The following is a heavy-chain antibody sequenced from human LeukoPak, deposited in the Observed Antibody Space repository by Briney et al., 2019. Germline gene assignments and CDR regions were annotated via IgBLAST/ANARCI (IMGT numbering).Heavy chain of an antibody. CDR1: GFTFNSYA. D-gene: IGHD5-18*01. CDR3: AKTYRDYFDY. Sequence: PGGSLRLSCAASGFTFNSYAMNWVRQAPRKGLEWISAISASGASTFYADSVKGRFTISRDNAKNTVSLQLNSLRAEDTAIYYCAKTYRDYFDYWGRGTLVTVSS. J-gene: IGHJ4*02. V-gene: IGHV3-23*01. CDR2: ISASGAST.